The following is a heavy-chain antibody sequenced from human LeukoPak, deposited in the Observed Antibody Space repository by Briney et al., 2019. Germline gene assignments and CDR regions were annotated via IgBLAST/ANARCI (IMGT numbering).Heavy chain of an antibody. Sequence: GSLRLSCAASGFTFSSYAMSWVRQAPGKGLEWVSAISGSGGSTYYADSVKGRFTISRDNSKNTLYLQMNSLRAEDTAVYYCAKDFSGYSFFDYWGQGTLVTVSS. CDR3: AKDFSGYSFFDY. J-gene: IGHJ4*02. D-gene: IGHD5-18*01. CDR1: GFTFSSYA. CDR2: ISGSGGST. V-gene: IGHV3-23*01.